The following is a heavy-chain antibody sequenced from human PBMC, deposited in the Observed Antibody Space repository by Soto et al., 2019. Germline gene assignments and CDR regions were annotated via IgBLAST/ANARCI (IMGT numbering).Heavy chain of an antibody. V-gene: IGHV4-59*01. Sequence: QVQLQESGPGLVKPSETLSLTCTVSGGSISSYYWSWIRQPPGKGLEWIGYIYYSGSTNYNPSLKSRVTISVDTSKNQFSLKLSSVTAADTAVYYCARGNYDILTGYSTNWFDPWGQGTLVTVSS. CDR3: ARGNYDILTGYSTNWFDP. CDR1: GGSISSYY. J-gene: IGHJ5*02. D-gene: IGHD3-9*01. CDR2: IYYSGST.